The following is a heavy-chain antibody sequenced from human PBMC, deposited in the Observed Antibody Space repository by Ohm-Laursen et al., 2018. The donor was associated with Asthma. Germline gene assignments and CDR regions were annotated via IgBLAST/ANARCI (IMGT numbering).Heavy chain of an antibody. CDR1: GYTFSRYS. D-gene: IGHD1-26*01. J-gene: IGHJ1*01. CDR3: ARFGPEWELPGREYSLHH. V-gene: IGHV3-21*01. Sequence: GSLRLSCSVSGYTFSRYSIHWVRQVPGKGLEWVASISTASTFIYYADSVPGRFTTSRDNAKNSVYLQMNSLRAEDTALYYCARFGPEWELPGREYSLHHWGQGTQVTVSS. CDR2: ISTASTFI.